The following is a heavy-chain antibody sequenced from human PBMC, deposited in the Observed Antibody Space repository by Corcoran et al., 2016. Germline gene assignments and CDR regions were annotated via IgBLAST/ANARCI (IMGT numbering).Heavy chain of an antibody. Sequence: QVQLVQSGAEVKKPGASVKVSCKVSGYTLTELSMHWVRQAPGKGLEWMGGFDPEDGETIYAQTFQGRVTMTEDTSTDTAYMELSSLRSEDTAVYYCATDQAVVRGIRNYYDYGMDVWGQGTTVTVSS. CDR1: GYTLTELS. CDR2: FDPEDGET. CDR3: ATDQAVVRGIRNYYDYGMDV. D-gene: IGHD3-10*01. J-gene: IGHJ6*02. V-gene: IGHV1-24*01.